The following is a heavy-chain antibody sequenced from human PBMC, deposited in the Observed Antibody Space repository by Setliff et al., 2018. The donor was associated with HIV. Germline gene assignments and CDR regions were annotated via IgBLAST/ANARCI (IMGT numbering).Heavy chain of an antibody. CDR1: GFTFSSYW. CDR3: ARKLLTRPNYYGMDV. D-gene: IGHD2-15*01. V-gene: IGHV3-74*01. CDR2: INGDGSDT. J-gene: IGHJ6*02. Sequence: QPGGSLRLSCAASGFTFSSYWMHWVRQAPGKGLVYVSHINGDGSDTHYADTVQGRFTISRDNAKNTLYLQMNSLRAEDTAVYYCARKLLTRPNYYGMDVWGQGTTVTVSS.